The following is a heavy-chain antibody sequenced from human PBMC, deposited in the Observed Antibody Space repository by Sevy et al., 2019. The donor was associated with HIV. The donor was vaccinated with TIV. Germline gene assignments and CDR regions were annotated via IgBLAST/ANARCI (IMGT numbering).Heavy chain of an antibody. D-gene: IGHD6-13*01. CDR3: ARESIGAVGDFDY. V-gene: IGHV4-59*01. CDR2: IYYSGGT. J-gene: IGHJ4*02. Sequence: SETLSLTCTVSGGSISNYFWSWVRQPPGKGLEWIGKIYYSGGTNYNPSLKSRITISVDTSKNQFSLKLSSVTAADTAVYYCARESIGAVGDFDYWGQGTLVTVSS. CDR1: GGSISNYF.